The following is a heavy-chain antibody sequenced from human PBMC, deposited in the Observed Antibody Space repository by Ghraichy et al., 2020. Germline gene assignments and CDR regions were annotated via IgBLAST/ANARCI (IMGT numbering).Heavy chain of an antibody. CDR3: ARAEYYDSHHHPFHI. CDR1: GGSVSSGTYY. J-gene: IGHJ3*02. V-gene: IGHV4-61*01. D-gene: IGHD3-22*01. Sequence: SETLSLTCTVSGGSVSSGTYYWSWIRQPPGKGLEWIGYIYYIESTDYNPSLKSRVTISVDTSKNQFSLKLSSVTAADTAVYFCARAEYYDSHHHPFHIWGQGTMVTVSS. CDR2: IYYIEST.